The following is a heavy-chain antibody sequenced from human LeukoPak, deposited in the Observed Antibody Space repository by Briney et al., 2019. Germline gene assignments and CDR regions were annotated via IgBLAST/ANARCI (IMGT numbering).Heavy chain of an antibody. CDR1: GYSISSGYY. Sequence: SETLSLTCAVSGYSISSGYYWGWIRQPPGKGLEWIGSIFHSGSTYYNPSLRSRVTISVDTSKNHLSLKLSTVTAADTAVYYCARQTSYYSGSGRYDPGYHFDYWGQGTLVTVSS. CDR3: ARQTSYYSGSGRYDPGYHFDY. CDR2: IFHSGST. V-gene: IGHV4-38-2*01. D-gene: IGHD3-10*01. J-gene: IGHJ4*02.